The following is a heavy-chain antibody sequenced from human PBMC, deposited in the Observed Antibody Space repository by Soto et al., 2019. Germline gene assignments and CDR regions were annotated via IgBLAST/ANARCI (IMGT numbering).Heavy chain of an antibody. V-gene: IGHV4-31*03. CDR1: GASISSGAYF. D-gene: IGHD5-18*01. CDR3: ARDKGPDTYGQTRIRDYSYAMDV. J-gene: IGHJ6*02. CDR2: IYYSVSTSHT. Sequence: QVQLQGSGPRLVKPSQTLSLTCSVSGASISSGAYFWTWIRHHPGKGLEWIGYIYYSVSTSHTYQNPSLQSRVTISVDTSKNLFSLRLTSVTAADTATYYCARDKGPDTYGQTRIRDYSYAMDVWGQGTTVIVSS.